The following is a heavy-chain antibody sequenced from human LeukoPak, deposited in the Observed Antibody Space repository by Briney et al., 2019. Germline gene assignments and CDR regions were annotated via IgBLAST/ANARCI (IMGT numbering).Heavy chain of an antibody. V-gene: IGHV4-39*07. CDR1: GGSISSSSYY. CDR3: ARVRLKQQLRGYGMDV. D-gene: IGHD6-13*01. J-gene: IGHJ6*02. Sequence: SETLSLTCTVSGGSISSSSYYWGWIRQPPGKGLEWIGSIYYSGSTYYNPSLKSRVTISVDTSKNQFSLKLSSVTAADTAVYYCARVRLKQQLRGYGMDVWGQGTTVTVSS. CDR2: IYYSGST.